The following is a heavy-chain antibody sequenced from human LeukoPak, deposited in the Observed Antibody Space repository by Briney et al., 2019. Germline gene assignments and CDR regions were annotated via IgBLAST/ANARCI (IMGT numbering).Heavy chain of an antibody. J-gene: IGHJ4*02. CDR3: ARDPDGYKFFDN. Sequence: SETLSLTCTVSGGSIISSSYYWGWIRQPPGKGLEWIGSIYYTGSTYYNPSLRSRVTMSVDTSRNQFSLKLSSVTAADTAVFYCARDPDGYKFFDNWGRGSPVIVSS. D-gene: IGHD5-24*01. CDR2: IYYTGST. CDR1: GGSIISSSYY. V-gene: IGHV4-39*07.